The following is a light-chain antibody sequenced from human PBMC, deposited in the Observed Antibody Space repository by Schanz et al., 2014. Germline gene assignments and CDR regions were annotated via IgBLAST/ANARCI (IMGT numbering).Light chain of an antibody. J-gene: IGLJ1*01. V-gene: IGLV1-44*01. CDR3: AAWDDSLNGDV. CDR1: SSNIGSNT. Sequence: QSVLTQPPSASGTPGQRVTISCSGSSSNIGSNTVNWYQQLPGTAPKLLIYSNNQRPSGVPDRFSGSKSGTSASLAISGLQSEDEADYYCAAWDDSLNGDVFGTGTKLTV. CDR2: SNN.